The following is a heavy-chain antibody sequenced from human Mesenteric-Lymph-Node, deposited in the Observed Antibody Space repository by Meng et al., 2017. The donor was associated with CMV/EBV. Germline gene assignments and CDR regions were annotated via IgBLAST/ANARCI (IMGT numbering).Heavy chain of an antibody. CDR2: NYHSRSS. Sequence: CDVSGDCNDIDTKRWSWVGQAAGKGLEWSEENYHSRSSDYNTSHKSRVSMSVDKFKNQFSLKLASVTAADTAVYYCARDITGSGDYWGQGTLVTVSS. D-gene: IGHD1-20*01. V-gene: IGHV4-4*02. J-gene: IGHJ4*02. CDR3: ARDITGSGDY. CDR1: GDCNDIDTKR.